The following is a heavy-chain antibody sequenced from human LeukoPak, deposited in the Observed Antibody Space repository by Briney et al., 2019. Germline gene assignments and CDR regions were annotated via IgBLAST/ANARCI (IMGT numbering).Heavy chain of an antibody. V-gene: IGHV4-34*01. CDR2: INHSGST. Sequence: SETLSLTCAVYGGSFSGYYWSWIRQPPGKGLEWIGEINHSGSTNYNPSLKSRVTISVDTSKNQFSLKLSSVTAADTAVYYCAREDGLGTTFDYWGQGTLVTVSS. CDR3: AREDGLGTTFDY. J-gene: IGHJ4*02. D-gene: IGHD2/OR15-2a*01. CDR1: GGSFSGYY.